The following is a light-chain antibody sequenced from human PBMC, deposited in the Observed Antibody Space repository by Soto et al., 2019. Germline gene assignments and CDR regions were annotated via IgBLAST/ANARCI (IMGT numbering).Light chain of an antibody. J-gene: IGLJ3*02. CDR1: SNDVGRYNL. CDR2: EAT. CDR3: CAYAGSGTVV. Sequence: QSALTQPASVSGSPEQSITISCTGTSNDVGRYNLVSLYQQHPGKAPKVMIYEATKRPSGVSNRFSGSKSGNTASLTISGLQAEDEADYYCCAYAGSGTVVFGGGTKLTVL. V-gene: IGLV2-23*01.